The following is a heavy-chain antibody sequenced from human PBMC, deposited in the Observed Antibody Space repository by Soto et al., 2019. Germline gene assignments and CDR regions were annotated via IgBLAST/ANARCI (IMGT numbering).Heavy chain of an antibody. J-gene: IGHJ5*02. Sequence: PSQTLSLTCAISGDSVSSNTASWNWISQSPSRGLEWLGRTYFRSKWYNDYAVSVKSRIIINPDTSNNQSSLQLNSVTPEDTAVYFCAKGDNLGPKTGYAFDPWGQGIMVTVSS. V-gene: IGHV6-1*01. CDR1: GDSVSSNTAS. D-gene: IGHD5-12*01. CDR2: TYFRSKWYN. CDR3: AKGDNLGPKTGYAFDP.